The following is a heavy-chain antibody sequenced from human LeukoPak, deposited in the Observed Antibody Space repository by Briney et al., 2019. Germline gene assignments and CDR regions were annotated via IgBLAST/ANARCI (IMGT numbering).Heavy chain of an antibody. Sequence: LSLTCTVSGGSISSSSYYWGWIRQPPGKGLEWVSYISSSGSTIYYADSVKGRFTISRDNAKNSLYLQMNSLRAEDTAVYYCARVADHGYQFDYWGQGTLVTVSS. CDR1: GGSISSSSYY. CDR2: ISSSGSTI. V-gene: IGHV3-11*04. J-gene: IGHJ4*02. D-gene: IGHD5-24*01. CDR3: ARVADHGYQFDY.